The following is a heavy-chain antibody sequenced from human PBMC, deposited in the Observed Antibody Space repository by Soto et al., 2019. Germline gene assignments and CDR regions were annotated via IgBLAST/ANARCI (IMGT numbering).Heavy chain of an antibody. Sequence: QVQLVESGGGVVQPGRSLRLSCAASGFTFKNYGMHWFRQAPGKGLEWVAIIWYDGSKEYYAESVKGRFTISKDNSKNMLYLQMNSLRVEDTGVYYCATSQPGVMVAAWGQGTQVTVS. CDR1: GFTFKNYG. CDR3: ATSQPGVMVAA. CDR2: IWYDGSKE. J-gene: IGHJ4*02. V-gene: IGHV3-33*01. D-gene: IGHD3-16*02.